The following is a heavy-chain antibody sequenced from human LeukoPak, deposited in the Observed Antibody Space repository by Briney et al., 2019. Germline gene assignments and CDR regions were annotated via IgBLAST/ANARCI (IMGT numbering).Heavy chain of an antibody. D-gene: IGHD5-24*01. J-gene: IGHJ2*01. CDR3: ARERLEMAKTEAYFDL. CDR2: IYHSGST. Sequence: TLSLTCAVSGGSISSSNWWSWVRQPPGKGLEWIGEIYHSGSTNYNPSLKSRVTISVDKSKNQFSLKLSSVTAADTAVYYCARERLEMAKTEAYFDLWGRGTLVTVSS. V-gene: IGHV4-4*02. CDR1: GGSISSSNW.